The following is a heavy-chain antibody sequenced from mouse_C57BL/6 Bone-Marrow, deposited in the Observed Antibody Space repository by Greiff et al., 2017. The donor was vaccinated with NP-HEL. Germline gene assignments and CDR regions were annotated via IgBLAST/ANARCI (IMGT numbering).Heavy chain of an antibody. CDR2: IRLKSDNYAT. Sequence: DVQLQESGGGLVQPGGSMKLSCVASGFTFSNYWMNWVRQSPEKGLEWVAQIRLKSDNYATHYAESVKGRFTISRDDSKSSVYLQMNNLRAEDTGIYYCTDSSGLYWGQGTTLTVSS. J-gene: IGHJ2*01. CDR1: GFTFSNYW. V-gene: IGHV6-3*01. D-gene: IGHD3-2*02. CDR3: TDSSGLY.